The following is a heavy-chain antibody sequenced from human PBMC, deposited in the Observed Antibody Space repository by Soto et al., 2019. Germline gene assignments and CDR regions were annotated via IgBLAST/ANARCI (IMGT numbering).Heavy chain of an antibody. CDR3: ARDVRVAVAGRNWFDP. V-gene: IGHV4-31*03. CDR1: GGSISSGGYY. Sequence: SETLSLTCTVSGGSISSGGYYWSWIRQHPGKGLEWIGYIYYSGSTYYNPSLKSRVTISVDTSKNQFSLKLSSVTAADTAVYYCARDVRVAVAGRNWFDPWGQGTLVTVSS. CDR2: IYYSGST. D-gene: IGHD6-19*01. J-gene: IGHJ5*02.